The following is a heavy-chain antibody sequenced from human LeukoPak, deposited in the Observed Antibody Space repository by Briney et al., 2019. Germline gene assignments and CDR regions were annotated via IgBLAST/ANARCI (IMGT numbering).Heavy chain of an antibody. Sequence: KPSETLSLTCTVSGGSISTYYWSWIRRPPGKGLEWIGYSYYSGSTNYNPSLKSRGTISVDTSKNRFSLKLSSVAPADTAVYYCARGRYYDSGGYYLNDAFDIWGQGTMVTVSS. CDR2: SYYSGST. CDR3: ARGRYYDSGGYYLNDAFDI. J-gene: IGHJ3*02. D-gene: IGHD3-22*01. CDR1: GGSISTYY. V-gene: IGHV4-59*01.